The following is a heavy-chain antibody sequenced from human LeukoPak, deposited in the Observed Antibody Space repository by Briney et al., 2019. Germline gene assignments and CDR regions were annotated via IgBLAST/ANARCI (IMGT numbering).Heavy chain of an antibody. CDR3: ARAWVTADY. V-gene: IGHV3-48*01. CDR2: ISSSSSTI. Sequence: GGSLRLSCAASVFTFSIYSMNWVRQAPGKGLEWGSYISSSSSTIYYADSVRGRFTISRDNAKNSLYLQKNSLRAEDTAVYYGARAWVTADYWGQGTLVTVSS. J-gene: IGHJ4*02. CDR1: VFTFSIYS. D-gene: IGHD2-21*02.